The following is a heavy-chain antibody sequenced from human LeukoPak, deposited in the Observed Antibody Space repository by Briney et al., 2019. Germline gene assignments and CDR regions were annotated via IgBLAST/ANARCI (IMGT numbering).Heavy chain of an antibody. CDR3: ASPRITMVRGVGLDY. CDR2: ISSSSSTI. CDR1: GFTFSSYS. Sequence: GGSLRLSCAASGFTFSSYSMNWVRQAPGKGLEWVSYISSSSSTIYYADSVKGRFTISRDNAKNSLYLQMNSLRAEDTAVYYCASPRITMVRGVGLDYWGQGTLVTVSS. V-gene: IGHV3-48*04. D-gene: IGHD3-10*01. J-gene: IGHJ4*02.